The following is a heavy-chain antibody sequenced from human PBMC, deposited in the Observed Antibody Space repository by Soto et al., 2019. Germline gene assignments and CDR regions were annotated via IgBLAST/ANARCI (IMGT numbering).Heavy chain of an antibody. CDR2: IYYSGTT. CDR3: AGSEGDPADAFDI. Sequence: QVQLQESGPGLVKPSQTLSLTCTVSGGSISSGGYYWNWIRQHPGKGLEWIGYIYYSGTTYYNPSLNSRVTTSVDTSKNQFSLKLSSVTAADTAVYYCAGSEGDPADAFDIWGQGTMVTVSS. D-gene: IGHD3-16*01. J-gene: IGHJ3*02. CDR1: GGSISSGGYY. V-gene: IGHV4-31*03.